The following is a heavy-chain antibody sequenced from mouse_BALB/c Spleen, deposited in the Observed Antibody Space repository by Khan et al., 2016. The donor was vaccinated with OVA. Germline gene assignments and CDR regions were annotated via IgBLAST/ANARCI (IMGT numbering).Heavy chain of an antibody. CDR1: GYSITSGYG. CDR2: ITYSGST. Sequence: EVQLQESGPGLVKPSQSLSLTCTVTGYSITSGYGCNLIRQFPGNKLECIGYITYSGSTNYNPSLKGRITITRDTSKNKFFLQLNYVTTEDTATXYSSRTDEMKYWGQGTTLTVSS. V-gene: IGHV3-1*02. J-gene: IGHJ2*01. CDR3: SRTDEMKY.